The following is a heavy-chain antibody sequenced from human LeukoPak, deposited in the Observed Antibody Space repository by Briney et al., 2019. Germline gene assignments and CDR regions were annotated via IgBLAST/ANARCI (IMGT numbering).Heavy chain of an antibody. V-gene: IGHV1-69*04. J-gene: IGHJ6*02. CDR3: ARDPTVVPAAPGYYGMDV. CDR1: GGTFSSYA. D-gene: IGHD2-2*01. Sequence: GASVKVSCKASGGTFSSYAISWVRQAPGQGLEWMGRIIPILGIANYAQKFQGRVTITADKSTSTAYMELSSLRSEDTAVYYCARDPTVVPAAPGYYGMDVWGQGTTVTVSS. CDR2: IIPILGIA.